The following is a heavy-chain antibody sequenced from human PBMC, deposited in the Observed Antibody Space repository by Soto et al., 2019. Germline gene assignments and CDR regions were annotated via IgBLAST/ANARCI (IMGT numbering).Heavy chain of an antibody. CDR1: GLTFSNYA. Sequence: GGSLRLSCAASGLTFSNYAMTWVRQAPGKGLEWVSAISGSGGSTYYADSVKGRFTISRDNSKNTLYLQMNSLSAGDTAVYYCATWGSSYVFDCWGQGTLVTVSS. J-gene: IGHJ4*02. CDR2: ISGSGGST. CDR3: ATWGSSYVFDC. D-gene: IGHD1-26*01. V-gene: IGHV3-23*01.